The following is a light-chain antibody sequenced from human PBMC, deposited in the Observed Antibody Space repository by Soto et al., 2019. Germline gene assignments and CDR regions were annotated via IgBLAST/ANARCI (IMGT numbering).Light chain of an antibody. CDR1: QTIYTY. CDR2: AAS. Sequence: DIQMTQSPSSLSASVGDRVTITCRASQTIYTYLNWFHQKPGKAPKVLIHAASTLQSGVPLRFSGSGSGTEFTLTIGSLQPEDSGTYYCQQNYSPFVSFGGGTKVDIK. CDR3: QQNYSPFVS. V-gene: IGKV1-39*01. J-gene: IGKJ4*01.